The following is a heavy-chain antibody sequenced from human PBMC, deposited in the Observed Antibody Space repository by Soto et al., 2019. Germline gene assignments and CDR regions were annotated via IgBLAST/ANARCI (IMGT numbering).Heavy chain of an antibody. CDR1: GFTFDDYA. D-gene: IGHD4-4*01. Sequence: PGGSLRLSCAASGFTFDDYAMHWVRQAPGKGLEWVSGISWNSGSIGYADSVKGRFTISRDNAKNSLYLQMNSLRAEDTALYYCAKDASTHSKEPPYYYYYMDVWGKGTTVTVSS. CDR2: ISWNSGSI. J-gene: IGHJ6*03. V-gene: IGHV3-9*01. CDR3: AKDASTHSKEPPYYYYYMDV.